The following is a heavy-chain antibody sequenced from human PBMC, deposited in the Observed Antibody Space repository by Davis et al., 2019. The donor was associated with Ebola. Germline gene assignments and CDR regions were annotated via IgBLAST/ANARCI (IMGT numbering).Heavy chain of an antibody. CDR1: GFTFDDYA. V-gene: IGHV3-9*01. J-gene: IGHJ4*02. D-gene: IGHD5-18*01. CDR3: AKTRGYRLYYFEY. Sequence: SLKISCAASGFTFDDYAMHWVRQAPGKGLEWVSGISWNSGNIGYADSVKGRFTISRDNSKNFLYLQVNDLRPEDTALYFCAKTRGYRLYYFEYWGQGTLVTVSS. CDR2: ISWNSGNI.